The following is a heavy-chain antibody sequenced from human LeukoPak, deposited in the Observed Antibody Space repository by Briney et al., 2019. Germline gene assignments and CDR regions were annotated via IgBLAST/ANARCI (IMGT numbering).Heavy chain of an antibody. CDR1: GGSFSSYY. V-gene: IGHV4-39*01. J-gene: IGHJ4*02. CDR3: ARLEGRVVPPGNIFDY. CDR2: IYYSGST. Sequence: SETLSLTCAVYGGSFSSYYWGWIRQPPGKGLEWIGSIYYSGSTYYNPSLKSRVTISVDTSKNQFSLKLSSVTAADTAVYYCARLEGRVVPPGNIFDYWGQGTLVTVSS. D-gene: IGHD3-3*01.